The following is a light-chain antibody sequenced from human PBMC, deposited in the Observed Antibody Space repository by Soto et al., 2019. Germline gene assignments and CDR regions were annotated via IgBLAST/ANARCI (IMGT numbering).Light chain of an antibody. V-gene: IGKV1-9*01. CDR3: QRLNGYPLT. CDR2: AAS. Sequence: DAQLTQSPSFLSASVGDRVSITCRASQDISTYLAWYQQKPGKAPKLIIDAASTLQTGVPSRFSGSGSGTEFTVTISGLQPEDFATFFCQRLNGYPLTFGGGTKVEI. CDR1: QDISTY. J-gene: IGKJ4*01.